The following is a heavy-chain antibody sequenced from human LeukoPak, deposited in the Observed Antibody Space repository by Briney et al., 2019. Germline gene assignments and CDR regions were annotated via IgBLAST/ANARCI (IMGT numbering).Heavy chain of an antibody. Sequence: SETLSLTWTVSGGSISSYYWSWIRQPPGKGLEWMGYIYYGGSTNYNPSLKSRVTVSVDTSKNQFSLKLSSVTAADTAVYYCARDYEGYSSSSPWFDPWGQGTLVTVSS. CDR1: GGSISSYY. CDR2: IYYGGST. V-gene: IGHV4-59*01. D-gene: IGHD6-6*01. CDR3: ARDYEGYSSSSPWFDP. J-gene: IGHJ5*02.